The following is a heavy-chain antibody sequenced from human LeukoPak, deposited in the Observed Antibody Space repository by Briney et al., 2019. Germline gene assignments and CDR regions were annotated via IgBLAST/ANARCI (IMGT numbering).Heavy chain of an antibody. D-gene: IGHD3/OR15-3a*01. Sequence: PSETLSPTCSVSGDSISRSYWSWIRQAPGKGLEWIGYISYSGRTKYHPSLKSRVTISLDTSNNQISLKLSSVTAADTAIYYCARDPFDFSQSTAYWYFDVWGRGALVTVSS. J-gene: IGHJ2*01. CDR3: ARDPFDFSQSTAYWYFDV. CDR1: GDSISRSY. V-gene: IGHV4-59*01. CDR2: ISYSGRT.